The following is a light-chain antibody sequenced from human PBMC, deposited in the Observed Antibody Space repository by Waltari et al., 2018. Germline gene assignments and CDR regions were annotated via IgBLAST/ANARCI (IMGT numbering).Light chain of an antibody. CDR3: QQSYSSPPHT. CDR2: AAS. CDR1: QYLSNY. Sequence: DIQMTQSPSSLSASVGDRVTLTCQARQYLSNYLNWYQQKPGKAPKLLIYAASNLQSGIPSRFSGGVSGTDFTLTISSLQPEDSATYYCQQSYSSPPHTFGQGTKLEIK. J-gene: IGKJ2*01. V-gene: IGKV1-39*01.